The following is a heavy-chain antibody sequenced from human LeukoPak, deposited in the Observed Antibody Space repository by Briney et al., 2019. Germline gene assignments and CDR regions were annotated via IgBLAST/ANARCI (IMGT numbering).Heavy chain of an antibody. CDR3: ASPDYYGSGSYYYYMDV. D-gene: IGHD3-10*01. CDR2: ISISGSTI. V-gene: IGHV3-11*01. J-gene: IGHJ6*03. Sequence: PGGSLRLSCAASGFTFSDYYMSWIRQAPGKGLEWVSYISISGSTIYYADSVKGRFTISRDNAKNSLYLQMNSLRAEDTAVYYCASPDYYGSGSYYYYMDVWGKGTTVTVSS. CDR1: GFTFSDYY.